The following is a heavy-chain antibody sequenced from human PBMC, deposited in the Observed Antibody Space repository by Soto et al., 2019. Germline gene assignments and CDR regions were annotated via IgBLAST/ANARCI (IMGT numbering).Heavy chain of an antibody. V-gene: IGHV3-23*01. Sequence: GGSLRLSCAASGFTFSSYAMSWVRQAPGKGLEWVSAISGSGGSTYYADSVKGRFTISRDNSKNTLYLQMNSLRAEDTAVYYCAKDLVVVPVLFGAFDIWGQGTMVTVSS. CDR1: GFTFSSYA. CDR3: AKDLVVVPVLFGAFDI. CDR2: ISGSGGST. J-gene: IGHJ3*02. D-gene: IGHD2-2*01.